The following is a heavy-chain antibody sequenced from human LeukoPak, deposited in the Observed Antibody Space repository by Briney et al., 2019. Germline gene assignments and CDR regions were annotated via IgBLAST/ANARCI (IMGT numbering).Heavy chain of an antibody. J-gene: IGHJ4*02. CDR3: ATSQCGSDCYLAGDY. CDR1: GGSVNSGSYY. Sequence: SETLSLTCAVSGGSVNSGSYYWSWIRQHPGKGLEWIGYIYYTGITNYNPSLKSRVTISVDTSKNQFSLDLNSVTAADTAVYYCATSQCGSDCYLAGDYWGQGTLVTVSS. V-gene: IGHV4-61*01. D-gene: IGHD2-21*02. CDR2: IYYTGIT.